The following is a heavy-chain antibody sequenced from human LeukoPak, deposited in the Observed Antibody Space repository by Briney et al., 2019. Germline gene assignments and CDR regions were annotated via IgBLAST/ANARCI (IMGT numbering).Heavy chain of an antibody. CDR2: INYSRNT. V-gene: IGHV4-59*11. Sequence: SETLSLTCTVSGSSITRRYWSWIRQPPAKGLEGRGYINYSRNTTYNPSLKSRVTISVDTSKNQFSLKLSSVTAADTAVYYCGRGGGGSYLEYSFDYWGQGTLVTVSS. D-gene: IGHD3-10*01. CDR3: GRGGGGSYLEYSFDY. CDR1: GSSITRRY. J-gene: IGHJ4*02.